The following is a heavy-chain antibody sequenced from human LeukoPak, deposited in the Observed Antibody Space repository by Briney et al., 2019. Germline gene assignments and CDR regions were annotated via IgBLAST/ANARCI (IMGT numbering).Heavy chain of an antibody. CDR3: ARGGGRLTSEVGLFDY. J-gene: IGHJ4*02. CDR2: IYTSGST. Sequence: SETLSLTRTVSGGSISSGSYYWSWIRQPAGKGLEWIGRIYTSGSTNYNPSLKSRVTISVDTSKNQFSLKLSSVTAADTAVYYCARGGGRLTSEVGLFDYWGQGTLVTVSS. D-gene: IGHD2-2*01. CDR1: GGSISSGSYY. V-gene: IGHV4-61*02.